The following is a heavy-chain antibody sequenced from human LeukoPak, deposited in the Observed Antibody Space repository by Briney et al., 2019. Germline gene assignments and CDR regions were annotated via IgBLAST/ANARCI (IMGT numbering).Heavy chain of an antibody. CDR1: GYTFTDYY. Sequence: ASVKVSCKASGYTFTDYYMHWVRQAPGQGLEWMGWIHPDSGDPKYDEKFQGRVTMTRDTSISTAYMELSSLRSDDTAVYYCARGGLGHCSSTNCYLFPFDMWGQGTRVTVSS. CDR3: ARGGLGHCSSTNCYLFPFDM. V-gene: IGHV1-2*02. J-gene: IGHJ3*02. CDR2: IHPDSGDP. D-gene: IGHD2-2*01.